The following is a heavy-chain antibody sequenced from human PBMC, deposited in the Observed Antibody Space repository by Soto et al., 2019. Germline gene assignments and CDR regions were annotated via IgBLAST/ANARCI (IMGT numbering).Heavy chain of an antibody. Sequence: SETLSLTCAVYGGSFSGYYWSWIRQPPGKGLEWIGEINHSGSTNYNPSLKSRVTISVDTSKNQFALKLSSVTAADTAVYYCATSTVTTATFDYWGQGTLVTVYS. D-gene: IGHD4-17*01. CDR2: INHSGST. J-gene: IGHJ4*02. CDR3: ATSTVTTATFDY. V-gene: IGHV4-34*01. CDR1: GGSFSGYY.